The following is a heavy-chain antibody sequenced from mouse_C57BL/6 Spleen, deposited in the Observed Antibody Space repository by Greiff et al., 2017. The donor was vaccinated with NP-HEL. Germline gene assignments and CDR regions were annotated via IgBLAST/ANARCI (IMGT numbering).Heavy chain of an antibody. D-gene: IGHD1-1*01. V-gene: IGHV1-82*01. CDR1: GYAFSSSW. Sequence: VQLQQSGPELVKPGASVKISCKASGYAFSSSWMNWVKQRPGKGLEWIGRIYPGDGDTNYNEKFKSKATLTVDTSSSTAYMQLSSLTSEDSAVYYCARSITTVVPFDYWGQGTTLTVSS. CDR3: ARSITTVVPFDY. J-gene: IGHJ2*01. CDR2: IYPGDGDT.